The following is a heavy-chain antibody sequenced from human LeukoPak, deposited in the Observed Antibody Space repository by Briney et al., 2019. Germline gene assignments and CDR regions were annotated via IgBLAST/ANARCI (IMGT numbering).Heavy chain of an antibody. CDR3: ATFRYCSGGSCYSPP. CDR2: INSDGSST. D-gene: IGHD2-15*01. Sequence: GGSLRLSCAASGFTFSSYWMHWVRQAPGKGLVWVSRINSDGSSTSYADSVKGRFTISRDNAKNTLYLQMNSLRAEDTAVYYCATFRYCSGGSCYSPPWGQGTLVTVSS. CDR1: GFTFSSYW. J-gene: IGHJ5*02. V-gene: IGHV3-74*01.